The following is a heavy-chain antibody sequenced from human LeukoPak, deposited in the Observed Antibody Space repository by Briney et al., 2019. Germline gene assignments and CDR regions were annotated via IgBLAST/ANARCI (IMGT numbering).Heavy chain of an antibody. CDR2: ISGSGGST. Sequence: GGSLRLSCAASGFTFSSYAMSGVRQAPGEGLEWISAISGSGGSTYYADSEKGRFTISRDNSKNTLYLQMNSLRAEDTAVYYCAKDDAYVVVTAVADYWGQGTLVTVSS. CDR1: GFTFSSYA. D-gene: IGHD2-21*02. V-gene: IGHV3-23*01. J-gene: IGHJ4*02. CDR3: AKDDAYVVVTAVADY.